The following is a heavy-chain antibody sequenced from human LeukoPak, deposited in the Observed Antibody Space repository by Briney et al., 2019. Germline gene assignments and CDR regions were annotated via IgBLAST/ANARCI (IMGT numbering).Heavy chain of an antibody. CDR1: GGSISSSSYY. J-gene: IGHJ4*02. Sequence: SETLSLTCTVSGGSISSSSYYWGWIRQPPGKGLEWIGSIYYSGSTYYNPSLKSRVTISVDTSKNQFSLKLSSVTAADTAVYYCARRKGGSGLVDYWGQGTLVTVSS. CDR2: IYYSGST. V-gene: IGHV4-39*01. D-gene: IGHD6-19*01. CDR3: ARRKGGSGLVDY.